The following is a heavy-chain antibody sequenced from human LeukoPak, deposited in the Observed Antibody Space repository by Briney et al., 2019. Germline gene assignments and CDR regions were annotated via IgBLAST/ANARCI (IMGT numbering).Heavy chain of an antibody. CDR1: GGSISSYY. CDR2: IYATGNA. Sequence: SETLSLTCTVSGGSISSYYWNWIRQPAGKGLEWIGRIYATGNANYNPSLKSRVTMSIDTSKKQFSLSLSSVTAADTAVYYCARGKYYYDSNSSYRYFDPWGQGTLVTVSS. V-gene: IGHV4-4*07. CDR3: ARGKYYYDSNSSYRYFDP. J-gene: IGHJ5*02. D-gene: IGHD3-22*01.